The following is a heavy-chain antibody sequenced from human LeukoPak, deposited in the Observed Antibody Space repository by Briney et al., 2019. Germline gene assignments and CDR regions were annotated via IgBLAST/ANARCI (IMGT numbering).Heavy chain of an antibody. CDR2: ISYDGSNK. D-gene: IGHD2-21*02. V-gene: IGHV3-30-3*01. J-gene: IGHJ4*02. Sequence: GGSLRLSCVASGFTFSSYAMHWVRQAPGKGLEWVALISYDGSNKYYADSVKGRFTISRDNSKNTVYLQMNSLRAEDTAVYYCARVATDCGGDCPAYYFDYWGQGTLVTVSS. CDR3: ARVATDCGGDCPAYYFDY. CDR1: GFTFSSYA.